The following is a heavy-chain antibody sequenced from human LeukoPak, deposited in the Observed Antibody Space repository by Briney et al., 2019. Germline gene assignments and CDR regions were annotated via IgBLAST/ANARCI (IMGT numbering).Heavy chain of an antibody. CDR3: AAEYCGGGFCYTRHSGHDY. V-gene: IGHV3-21*01. CDR1: GFTFSSYS. J-gene: IGHJ4*02. Sequence: PGGSLRLSCAASGFTFSSYSMNWVRQAPGKGLEWVSSISSSSSYIYYADSVRGRFTISRDSSRNTLYLQMNSLRAEDTALYYCAAEYCGGGFCYTRHSGHDYWGQGTLVTVSS. D-gene: IGHD2-15*01. CDR2: ISSSSSYI.